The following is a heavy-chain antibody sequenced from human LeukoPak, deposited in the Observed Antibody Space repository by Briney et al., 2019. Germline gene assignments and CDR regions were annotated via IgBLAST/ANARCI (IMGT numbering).Heavy chain of an antibody. D-gene: IGHD6-19*01. CDR2: INPNTGGT. CDR3: AKDFRDQWLVNAFHI. Sequence: SLTVSCKASEYTCTRYYMRWVRQAPGLWREWLGRINPNTGGTNYAQKFQGRVTMTRDTSITTAYMELRSLEYDDTAVYYCAKDFRDQWLVNAFHIWGQGTMVTVSS. V-gene: IGHV1-2*02. CDR1: EYTCTRYY. J-gene: IGHJ3*02.